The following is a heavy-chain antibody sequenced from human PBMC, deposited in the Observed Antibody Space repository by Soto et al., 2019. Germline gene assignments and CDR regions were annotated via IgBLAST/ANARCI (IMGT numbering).Heavy chain of an antibody. V-gene: IGHV1-69*13. J-gene: IGHJ3*02. CDR1: GGIFSTFA. D-gene: IGHD6-19*01. Sequence: SLKVSCKASGGIFSTFAFNWVRQAPGQGLEWMGGVIPISGTPSYAQKFQGRVTVTADESTNTVYLELSSLTSEDTAVYYCARKSCAGSGCARPLGPLNIWGHGTTVTVSS. CDR2: VIPISGTP. CDR3: ARKSCAGSGCARPLGPLNI.